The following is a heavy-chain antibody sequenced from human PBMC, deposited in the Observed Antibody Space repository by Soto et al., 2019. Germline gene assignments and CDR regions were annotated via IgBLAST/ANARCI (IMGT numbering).Heavy chain of an antibody. CDR3: ARRKYWGVDCYIKVGYGIYV. V-gene: IGHV1-69*02. Sequence: QVQLVQSGAEVRKPGSSVEVSCMASGSTFSSYTVNWVRQAPGQGLEWIGRIIPVLGVTHYARRFQGRVTNNAYRFMNTAYMELNSLTTVDTSVYNCARRKYWGVDCYIKVGYGIYVLGQGATVAVSS. D-gene: IGHD2-21*02. J-gene: IGHJ6*02. CDR1: GSTFSSYT. CDR2: IIPVLGVT.